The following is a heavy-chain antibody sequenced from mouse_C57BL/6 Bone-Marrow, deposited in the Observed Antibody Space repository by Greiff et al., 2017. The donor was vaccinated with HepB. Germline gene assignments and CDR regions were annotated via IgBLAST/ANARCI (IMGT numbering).Heavy chain of an antibody. CDR1: GFTFNTYA. V-gene: IGHV10-3*01. CDR2: IRSKSSNYAT. Sequence: EVQLVESGGGLVQPKGSLKLSCAASGFTFNTYAMHWVRQAPGKGLEWVARIRSKSSNYATYYADSVKDRFTISRDDSQSMLYLQMNNLKTEDTAMYYCVREGVLPFYYAMDYWGQGTSVTVSS. D-gene: IGHD1-1*01. J-gene: IGHJ4*01. CDR3: VREGVLPFYYAMDY.